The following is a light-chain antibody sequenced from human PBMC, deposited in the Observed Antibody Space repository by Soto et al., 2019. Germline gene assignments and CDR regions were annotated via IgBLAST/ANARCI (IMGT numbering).Light chain of an antibody. CDR3: QQYGDLPYT. Sequence: IVLTQSPGTLSLSPGDRATLSCRTSQSVRSGYLAWYQQKPGQSPRLLIYAASSRATGIPDRFSGSGSGTDFTLTISRLEPEDFAVYYCQQYGDLPYTFGQGTKLEIK. J-gene: IGKJ2*01. CDR1: QSVRSGY. CDR2: AAS. V-gene: IGKV3-20*01.